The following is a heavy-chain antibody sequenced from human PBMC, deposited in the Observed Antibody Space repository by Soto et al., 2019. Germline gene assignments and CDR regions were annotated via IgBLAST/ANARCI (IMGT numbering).Heavy chain of an antibody. CDR2: IYSGGST. J-gene: IGHJ6*02. CDR3: ARDRGWYCSGGSCFSYYYYGMDV. Sequence: PGGSLRLSCAASGFTVSSNYMSWVRQAPGKGLEWVSVIYSGGSTYYADSVKGRFTISRDNSKNTLYLQMNSLRAEDTAVYYCARDRGWYCSGGSCFSYYYYGMDVWGQGTTVTVSS. D-gene: IGHD2-15*01. CDR1: GFTVSSNY. V-gene: IGHV3-53*01.